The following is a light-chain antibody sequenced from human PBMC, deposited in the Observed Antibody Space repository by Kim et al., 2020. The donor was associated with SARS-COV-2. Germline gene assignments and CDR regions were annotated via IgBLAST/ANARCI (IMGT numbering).Light chain of an antibody. CDR1: SLRSYY. CDR2: GKN. V-gene: IGLV3-19*01. Sequence: LGQTVRITCQGDSLRSYYASWYQQKPGQAPVLVIYGKNNRPSGIPDRFSGSSSGNTASLTITGAQAEDEADYYCNSRDSSGNHLVFGGGTKLTVL. CDR3: NSRDSSGNHLV. J-gene: IGLJ2*01.